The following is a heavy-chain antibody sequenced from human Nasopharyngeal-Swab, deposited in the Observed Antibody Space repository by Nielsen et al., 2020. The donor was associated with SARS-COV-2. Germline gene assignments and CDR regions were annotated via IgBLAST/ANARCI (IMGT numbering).Heavy chain of an antibody. Sequence: SETLSLTCTVSGGSISSSRYYWGWIRQPPGKGLEWIGRIYYSGSTYYNPSLKRRVTISVDTSKNQFSLKLSSVTAADTAVCYCARSLLRFLEWTNFDYWGQGTLVTVSS. D-gene: IGHD3-3*01. CDR1: GGSISSSRYY. V-gene: IGHV4-39*07. J-gene: IGHJ4*02. CDR3: ARSLLRFLEWTNFDY. CDR2: IYYSGST.